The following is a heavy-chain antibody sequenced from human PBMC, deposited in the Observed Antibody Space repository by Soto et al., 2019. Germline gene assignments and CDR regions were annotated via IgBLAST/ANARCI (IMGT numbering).Heavy chain of an antibody. CDR1: GYTLTSYY. CDR3: AREGAPAAKMFAF. J-gene: IGHJ4*02. CDR2: ISPSGAWT. V-gene: IGHV1-46*01. Sequence: QVQMVQSGAEVKMPGASVKVSCKASGYTLTSYYMHWVRQAPGQGLGGMGFISPSGAWTGNAQKFQGRLTVTRDTPTNTLHMDLSSLGSEDTAIYYCAREGAPAAKMFAFGGQGTLVTVSS. D-gene: IGHD2-2*01.